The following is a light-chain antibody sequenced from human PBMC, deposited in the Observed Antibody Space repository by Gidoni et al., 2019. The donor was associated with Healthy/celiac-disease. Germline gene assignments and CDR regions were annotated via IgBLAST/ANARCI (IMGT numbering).Light chain of an antibody. J-gene: IGKJ1*01. CDR1: QSVSSN. Sequence: ATLSCRASQSVSSNLAWYQQKPGQAPRLLIYGASTRATGIPARFSGSGSGTEFTLTISSLQSEDFAVYYCQQYNNGPTFGQGTKVEIK. CDR3: QQYNNGPT. CDR2: GAS. V-gene: IGKV3-15*01.